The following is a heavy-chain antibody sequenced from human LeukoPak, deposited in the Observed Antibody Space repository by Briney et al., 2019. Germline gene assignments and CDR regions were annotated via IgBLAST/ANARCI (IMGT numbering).Heavy chain of an antibody. CDR1: GFTFRTYW. D-gene: IGHD4/OR15-4a*01. Sequence: PGGSLRLSCAASGFTFRTYWMSWVRQAPGKGLEWVANTNQGGSAKFYVDSVKGRFTISRDNAKNSLYLQMDSLRTEDTAVYYCARAAGYGASGDYSDHYCDYWGQGTLVTVSS. J-gene: IGHJ4*02. V-gene: IGHV3-7*01. CDR2: TNQGGSAK. CDR3: ARAAGYGASGDYSDHYCDY.